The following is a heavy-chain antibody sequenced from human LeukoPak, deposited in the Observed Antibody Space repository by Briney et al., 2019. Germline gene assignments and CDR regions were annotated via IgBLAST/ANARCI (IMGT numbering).Heavy chain of an antibody. CDR2: INHSGST. D-gene: IGHD1-14*01. Sequence: PSGTLSLTCAVYGGSFSGYYWSWIRQPPGKGLEWIGEINHSGSTNYNPSLKSRVTISVDTSKNQFSLKLSSVTAADTAVYYCAAKNWNHFCLDYWGQGTLVTVSS. J-gene: IGHJ4*02. V-gene: IGHV4-34*01. CDR3: AAKNWNHFCLDY. CDR1: GGSFSGYY.